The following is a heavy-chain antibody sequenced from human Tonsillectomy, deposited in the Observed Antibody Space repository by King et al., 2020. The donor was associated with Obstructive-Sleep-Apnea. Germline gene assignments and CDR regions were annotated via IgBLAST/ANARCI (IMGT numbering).Heavy chain of an antibody. D-gene: IGHD3-9*01. CDR3: ARGDYDILTGYYPDYYFDY. CDR2: IFHSGST. CDR1: GGAISSTNW. Sequence: VQLQESGPGLVKPSGTLSLTCAVSGGAISSTNWWSWVRQPPGKGLEWIGEIFHSGSTNYNPSPKSRVTISVDNSKNQFSLKLSSVTAADTAVYYCARGDYDILTGYYPDYYFDYWGQGTLVTVSS. V-gene: IGHV4-4*02. J-gene: IGHJ4*02.